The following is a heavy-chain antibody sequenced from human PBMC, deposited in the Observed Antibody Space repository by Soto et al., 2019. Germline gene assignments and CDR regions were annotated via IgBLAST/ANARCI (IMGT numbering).Heavy chain of an antibody. Sequence: EVQLLESGGGLVQPGGSLRLACAASGFTSNNYAMNWVRQAPGRGLEWVSIISPNGDSTYYADSVKGRFTISRDNSQNTVFLQMNSLRAEDTAIYFCAKVRLTDYLRYAPHLWGQGTLVTVSS. CDR2: ISPNGDST. D-gene: IGHD2-8*01. V-gene: IGHV3-23*01. CDR1: GFTSNNYA. J-gene: IGHJ3*01. CDR3: AKVRLTDYLRYAPHL.